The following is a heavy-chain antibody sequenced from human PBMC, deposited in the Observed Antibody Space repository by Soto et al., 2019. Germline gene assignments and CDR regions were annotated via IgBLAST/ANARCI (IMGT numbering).Heavy chain of an antibody. CDR1: GGTFSSYA. CDR3: ARGRDSSGYYYNFGY. J-gene: IGHJ4*02. D-gene: IGHD3-22*01. V-gene: IGHV1-69*06. CDR2: IIPIFGTA. Sequence: ASVKVSWKASGGTFSSYAISWVRQAPGQGLEWMGGIIPIFGTANYAQKFQGRVTITADKSTSTAYMELSSLRSEDTAVYYCARGRDSSGYYYNFGYWGQGTLVTVSS.